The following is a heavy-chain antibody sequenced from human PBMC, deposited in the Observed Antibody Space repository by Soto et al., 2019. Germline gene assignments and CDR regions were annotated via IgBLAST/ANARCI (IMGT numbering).Heavy chain of an antibody. J-gene: IGHJ4*02. D-gene: IGHD5-18*01. CDR1: GGSISSYY. V-gene: IGHV4-59*01. CDR2: IYYSGST. CDR3: ARGKQQGPITYYYDY. Sequence: PSETLSLTCTVSGGSISSYYWSWIRQPPGKRLEWIGYIYYSGSTNYNPSLKSRVTISVDTSKNQFSLKLSSVTAADTAVYYCARGKQQGPITYYYDYWGRGTLVTVSS.